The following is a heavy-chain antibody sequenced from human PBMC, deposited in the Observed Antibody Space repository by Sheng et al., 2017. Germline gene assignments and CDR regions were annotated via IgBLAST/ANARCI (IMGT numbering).Heavy chain of an antibody. CDR2: FQYNERNK. D-gene: IGHD1-26*01. J-gene: IGHJ4*02. CDR1: GFTFSNYD. CDR3: AKSWAPWDKNTSFSNPFDS. Sequence: QVQLVESGGGVVQPGGSLRLSCAASGFTFSNYDIHWVRQAPGKGLEWVPFFQYNERNKYYGDSVKGRFTISRDNSKNTLYLQMNSLRAEDTAVYFCAKSWAPWDKNTSFSNPFDSWGQGTLVTVSS. V-gene: IGHV3-30*02.